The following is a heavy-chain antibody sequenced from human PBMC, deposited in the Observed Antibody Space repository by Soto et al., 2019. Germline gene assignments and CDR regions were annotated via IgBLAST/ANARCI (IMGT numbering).Heavy chain of an antibody. D-gene: IGHD3-22*01. V-gene: IGHV1-69*13. CDR3: ARDATLYESSGYYYLY. CDR2: IIPIFGTA. CDR1: GGTLTNFINYP. J-gene: IGHJ4*02. Sequence: VKVSCKASGGTLTNFINYPINWVRQAPGQGLEWMGGIIPIFGTANYAQKFQGRVTITADESTSTAYMELSSLKSEDTAVYYCARDATLYESSGYYYLYWGQGTLVTV.